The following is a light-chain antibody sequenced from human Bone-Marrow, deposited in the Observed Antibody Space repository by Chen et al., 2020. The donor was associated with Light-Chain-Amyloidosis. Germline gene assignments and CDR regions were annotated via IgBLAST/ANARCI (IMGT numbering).Light chain of an antibody. CDR2: DDS. V-gene: IGLV3-21*02. CDR1: NIGYTS. Sequence: SYVLTQPSSVSVAPGQTATIPCGGNNIGYTSVHWYQQTPGQPPLLVVYDDSDRPSGIPERLSGSNSGNTATLTISRVEAGDEADYYCQVWDRSSDRPVFGGGTKLTVL. CDR3: QVWDRSSDRPV. J-gene: IGLJ3*02.